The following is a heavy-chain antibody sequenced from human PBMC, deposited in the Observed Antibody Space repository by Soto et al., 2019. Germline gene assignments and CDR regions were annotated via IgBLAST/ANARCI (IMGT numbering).Heavy chain of an antibody. Sequence: GGSLRLSCAASGFPFSSYGMHWVRQAPGKGLDWVGVIWYDGSNKDYAESVKGRFTISRDNSKNMLYLQMNSLRADDTAVYYCASSINWGQGTLVTVSS. J-gene: IGHJ4*02. CDR1: GFPFSSYG. CDR3: ASSIN. CDR2: IWYDGSNK. V-gene: IGHV3-33*03.